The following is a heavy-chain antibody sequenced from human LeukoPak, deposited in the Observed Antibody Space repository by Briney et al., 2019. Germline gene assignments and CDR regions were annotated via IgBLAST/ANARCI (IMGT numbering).Heavy chain of an antibody. CDR2: ISYDGTSK. D-gene: IGHD4-11*01. CDR1: GFSFSSYT. J-gene: IGHJ6*02. V-gene: IGHV3-30-3*01. Sequence: PGGSLRLSCAASGFSFSSYTMNWVRQAPGKGLEWVAIISYDGTSKYYADSVKGRFTISRDNSKNTVYLQMNSLRAEDTAVYYCARGNYVVGDGMDVWGQGTTVTVSS. CDR3: ARGNYVVGDGMDV.